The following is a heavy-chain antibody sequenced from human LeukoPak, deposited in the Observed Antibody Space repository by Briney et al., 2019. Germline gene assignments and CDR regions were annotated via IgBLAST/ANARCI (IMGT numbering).Heavy chain of an antibody. Sequence: ASVKVSCKASGYTFTDYYVHWVRQAPGQGLEWMGWINPKTGGTNYAQKFQGRVTMTRDTSVSTASMELSRLTSDDTAIYYCARAHNWNAFDHWGQGTQVTVSS. CDR2: INPKTGGT. CDR3: ARAHNWNAFDH. CDR1: GYTFTDYY. D-gene: IGHD1-1*01. J-gene: IGHJ4*02. V-gene: IGHV1-2*02.